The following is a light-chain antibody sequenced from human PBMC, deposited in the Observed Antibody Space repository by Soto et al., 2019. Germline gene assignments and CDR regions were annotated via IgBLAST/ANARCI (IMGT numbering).Light chain of an antibody. CDR3: QQYGSSPWT. CDR2: SAS. J-gene: IGKJ1*01. CDR1: QSDSSNY. V-gene: IGKV3-20*01. Sequence: EIVLTQSPGTRSLSPGERATLSCRASQSDSSNYLAWYQQKPGQAPRLLIYSASSRATGIPDRFSGSGSGTDFTLTISRLEPEDFAVYYCQQYGSSPWTFGQGTKVEIK.